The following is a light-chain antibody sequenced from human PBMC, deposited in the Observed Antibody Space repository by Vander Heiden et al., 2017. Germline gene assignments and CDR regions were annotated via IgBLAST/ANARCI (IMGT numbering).Light chain of an antibody. J-gene: IGKJ5*01. CDR2: DAS. CDR3: QQRIAWPLT. V-gene: IGKV3-11*01. Sequence: EIVLTQSPATLSLSPGERATLSCRASQSVANYLAWYQQKPGQAPRLLIYDASNRAAGIPAKFSASGAGTDCTLTIASLGPEDFAVYYCQQRIAWPLTFGQGTRLEIK. CDR1: QSVANY.